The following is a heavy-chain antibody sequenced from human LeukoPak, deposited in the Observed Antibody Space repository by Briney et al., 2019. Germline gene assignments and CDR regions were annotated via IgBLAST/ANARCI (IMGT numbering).Heavy chain of an antibody. CDR3: ARQVAGTMFDP. J-gene: IGHJ5*02. V-gene: IGHV1-2*02. CDR2: INPNSGGT. CDR1: GYTFTGYY. D-gene: IGHD6-19*01. Sequence: GASVKVSCKASGYTFTGYYMHWVRQAPGQGLEWMGWINPNSGGTNYAQKFQGRVTMTRDTSISTAYMELRSLRSDDTAVYYCARQVAGTMFDPWGQGTLVTVSS.